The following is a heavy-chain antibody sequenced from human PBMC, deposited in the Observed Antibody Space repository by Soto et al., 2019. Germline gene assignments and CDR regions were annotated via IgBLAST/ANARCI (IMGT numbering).Heavy chain of an antibody. CDR1: GGSVSSGSYY. CDR3: VRGGDLGDFGP. V-gene: IGHV4-61*01. Sequence: QVQLQESGPGLVKPSETLSLTCTVSGGSVSSGSYYWSWIRQPPGKGLEWIGYIYYSGSTNYNPSLKSRVTISVDTSKNQFSLKLSSVTAADTDVYYCVRGGDLGDFGPWGQGTLVTVSS. J-gene: IGHJ5*02. D-gene: IGHD3-16*01. CDR2: IYYSGST.